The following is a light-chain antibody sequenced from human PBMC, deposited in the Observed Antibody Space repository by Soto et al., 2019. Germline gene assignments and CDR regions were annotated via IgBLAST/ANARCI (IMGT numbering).Light chain of an antibody. CDR1: QSVSSSY. V-gene: IGKV3-20*01. Sequence: EIVLTQSPGTLSLSPGERATLSCRASQSVSSSYLAWYQQKPGQAPRLLIYGASSRATGIPDRFSGSGSGTDVTFTISRLEPEDFAVYYCHQYGSSPWTFGQGTKVEIK. J-gene: IGKJ1*01. CDR3: HQYGSSPWT. CDR2: GAS.